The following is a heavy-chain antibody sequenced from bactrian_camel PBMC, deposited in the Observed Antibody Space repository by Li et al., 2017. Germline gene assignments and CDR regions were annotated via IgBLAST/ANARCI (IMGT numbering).Heavy chain of an antibody. V-gene: IGHV3S7*01. CDR1: GFSRSRAY. D-gene: IGHD6*01. CDR3: ARDRVYGGNWYWDY. CDR2: IYTDGSGP. J-gene: IGHJ4*01. Sequence: HVQLVESGGDLVRPGGSLRASCAVSGFSRSRAYMSWVRQAPGKGLEWVSSIYTDGSGPYYAEFVKGRLTMSSDNAKNTVYLQMDSPKSEDTALYYCARDRVYGGNWYWDYWGQGTQVTVS.